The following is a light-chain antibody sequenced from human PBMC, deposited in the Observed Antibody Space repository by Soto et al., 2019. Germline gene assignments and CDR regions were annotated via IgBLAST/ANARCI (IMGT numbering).Light chain of an antibody. CDR3: QQYGSSPRT. V-gene: IGKV3-20*01. CDR1: QSFSSY. Sequence: EIVMTQSPATLSVSPGEIATLSCRASQSFSSYLACSQQKPGQAPRLLIYGASSRATGIPDRFSGSGSGTDFTLTISRLEPEDFAVYYCQQYGSSPRTFGQGTKVDIK. CDR2: GAS. J-gene: IGKJ1*01.